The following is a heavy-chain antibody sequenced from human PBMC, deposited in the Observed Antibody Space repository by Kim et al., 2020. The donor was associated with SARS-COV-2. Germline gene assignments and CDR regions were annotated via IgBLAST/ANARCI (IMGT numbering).Heavy chain of an antibody. CDR3: AKEKSRIWDY. CDR2: ITWDGGST. Sequence: GGSLRLSCAASGFIFHEYTMHWVRQVPGKGLEWDALITWDGGSTFYADSVKDRFTISRDNSEKSLYMQMNSLTIEDSAFYYCAKEKSRIWDYWGQGTLVTVSS. V-gene: IGHV3-43*01. CDR1: GFIFHEYT. D-gene: IGHD3-3*02. J-gene: IGHJ4*02.